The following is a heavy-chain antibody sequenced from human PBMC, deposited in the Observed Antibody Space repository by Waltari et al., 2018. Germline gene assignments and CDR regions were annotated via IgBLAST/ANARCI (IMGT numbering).Heavy chain of an antibody. V-gene: IGHV4-4*07. Sequence: QVQLQESGPGLVKPSETLSLTCTVPGGSISSYYWSWIRRPAGKGLEWIGRIYTSGSTNYNPSLKSRVTMSVDTSKNQFSLKLSSVTAADTAVYYCARGVPASELGYYYYMDVWGKGTTVTVSS. J-gene: IGHJ6*03. CDR2: IYTSGST. CDR1: GGSISSYY. CDR3: ARGVPASELGYYYYMDV. D-gene: IGHD2-2*01.